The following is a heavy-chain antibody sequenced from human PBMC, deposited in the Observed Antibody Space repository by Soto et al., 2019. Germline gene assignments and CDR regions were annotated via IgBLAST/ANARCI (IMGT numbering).Heavy chain of an antibody. CDR3: ARNPSKPNSSGWYSY. CDR2: INHSGST. J-gene: IGHJ4*02. Sequence: SETLSLTCTVSGGSISSSSYYWSWIRQPPGKGLEWIGEINHSGSTNYNPSLKSRVTISVDTSKNQFSLKLSSVTAADTAVYYCARNPSKPNSSGWYSYWGQGTLVTVSS. D-gene: IGHD6-19*01. CDR1: GGSISSSSYY. V-gene: IGHV4-39*07.